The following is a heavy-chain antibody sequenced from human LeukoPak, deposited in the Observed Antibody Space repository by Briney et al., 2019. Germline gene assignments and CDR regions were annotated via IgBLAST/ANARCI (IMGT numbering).Heavy chain of an antibody. J-gene: IGHJ2*01. CDR1: GGSFSSTNYF. CDR3: ARVYYSSSYDYWYFDL. Sequence: PSETLSLTCTVSGGSFSSTNYFWGWIRQPPGKGLEWIGTIYFGGSGGTYYNPSLRSRVTISVDTSKNQFSLKLSSVTAADTAVYYCARVYYSSSYDYWYFDLWGRGTLVTVSS. V-gene: IGHV4-39*07. CDR2: IYFGGSGGT. D-gene: IGHD6-13*01.